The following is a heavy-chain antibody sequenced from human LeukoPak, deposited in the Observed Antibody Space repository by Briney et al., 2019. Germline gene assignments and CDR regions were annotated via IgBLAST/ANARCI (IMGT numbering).Heavy chain of an antibody. J-gene: IGHJ6*03. CDR2: IHYSGST. D-gene: IGHD2-2*01. V-gene: IGHV4-31*03. CDR1: GGSISSGSYY. Sequence: SETLSLTCTVSGGSISSGSYYWSWIRQYPGKGLEWIGYIHYSGSTYYNPSLRSRVTISVDTSKNQFSLKLSSVTAADTAMYYCARTSTSSNYYMDVWGTGTTVTVSS. CDR3: ARTSTSSNYYMDV.